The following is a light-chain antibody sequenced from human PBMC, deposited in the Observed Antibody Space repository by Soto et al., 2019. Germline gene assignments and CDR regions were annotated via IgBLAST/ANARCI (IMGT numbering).Light chain of an antibody. CDR3: ATYTTSGTQV. CDR2: EVT. Sequence: QSALTQPASVSGSPGQSITISCAGTSRDVGGYNYVSWYQQYPGKAPKVIISEVTNRPSGVPNRFSGSKSGNTASLTVSGLQAEDEADYYCATYTTSGTQVFGGGTKLTVL. CDR1: SRDVGGYNY. V-gene: IGLV2-14*01. J-gene: IGLJ2*01.